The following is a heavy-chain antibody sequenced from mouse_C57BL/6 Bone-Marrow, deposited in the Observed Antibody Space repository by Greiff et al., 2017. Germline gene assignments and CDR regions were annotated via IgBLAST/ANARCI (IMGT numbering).Heavy chain of an antibody. V-gene: IGHV1-61*01. CDR2: IYPSDSET. J-gene: IGHJ2*01. D-gene: IGHD1-1*02. CDR3: ARRRYYAMDY. CDR1: GYTFTSYW. Sequence: QVQLQQSGAELVRPGSSVKLSCKASGYTFTSYWMDWVKQRPGQGLEWIGNIYPSDSETHYNQKFKDKTTLTVDKSSSTAYMQLSSLTSADSAVYYYARRRYYAMDYWGQGTTLTVSS.